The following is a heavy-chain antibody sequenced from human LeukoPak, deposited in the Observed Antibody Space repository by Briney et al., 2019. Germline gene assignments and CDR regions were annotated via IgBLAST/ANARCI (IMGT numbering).Heavy chain of an antibody. V-gene: IGHV3-74*01. D-gene: IGHD3-22*01. J-gene: IGHJ4*02. CDR3: ARTGHSSGYYSPDF. CDR2: INSDGSRT. Sequence: GGSLRLSCAASGFTFSSYGMHWVRQAPGKGLVWVSLINSDGSRTNYADSVKGRFTISRDNAKSTLYLQMNSLRAEDTAVYYCARTGHSSGYYSPDFWGQGTLVTVSS. CDR1: GFTFSSYG.